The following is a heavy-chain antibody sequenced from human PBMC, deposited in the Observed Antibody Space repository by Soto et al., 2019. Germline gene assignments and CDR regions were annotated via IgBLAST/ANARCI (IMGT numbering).Heavy chain of an antibody. D-gene: IGHD4-17*01. CDR2: IYYDGSNK. J-gene: IGHJ4*02. Sequence: QVQLVESGGGVVQPGRSLRLSCAASGFAFSAYGMHWVGQAPGKGLEWVAMIYYDGSNKYYADSVKGRFTISRDNSKNTLYLQMSSLRAEDTALYYCARVGGTVTSDYWGQGTLVTVSS. V-gene: IGHV3-33*01. CDR3: ARVGGTVTSDY. CDR1: GFAFSAYG.